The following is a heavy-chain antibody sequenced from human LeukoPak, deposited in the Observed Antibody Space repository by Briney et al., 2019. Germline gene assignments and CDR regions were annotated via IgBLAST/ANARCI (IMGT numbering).Heavy chain of an antibody. CDR3: ARGGGSSGYYFDY. Sequence: SETLSLTCAVYGGSFSGYYWSWIRHPPEKGLEWIGEINHSGSTNYNPSLKSRVTISVDTSKNQFSLKLTSVTAADTAVYYCARGGGSSGYYFDYWGQGTLVTVSS. CDR1: GGSFSGYY. J-gene: IGHJ4*02. D-gene: IGHD6-19*01. CDR2: INHSGST. V-gene: IGHV4-34*01.